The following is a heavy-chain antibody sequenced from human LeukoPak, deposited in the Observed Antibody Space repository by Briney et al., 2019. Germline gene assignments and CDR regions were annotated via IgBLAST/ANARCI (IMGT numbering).Heavy chain of an antibody. Sequence: GGSLRLSCAASGFSVSNNYMSWVRQAPGKGLEWVSLIYSGGDKRYAASVKGRFTISRDNPKNTLYLQMDSLRVEDTAVYYCGGYSSLDHWGQGTLVTVSS. CDR3: GGYSSLDH. D-gene: IGHD3-22*01. V-gene: IGHV3-53*01. CDR1: GFSVSNNY. J-gene: IGHJ4*02. CDR2: IYSGGDK.